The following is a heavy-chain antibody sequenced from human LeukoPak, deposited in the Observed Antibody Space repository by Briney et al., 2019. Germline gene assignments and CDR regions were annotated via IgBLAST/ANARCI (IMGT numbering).Heavy chain of an antibody. CDR2: IKQDGSEK. CDR1: GFTFNSYW. J-gene: IGHJ4*02. V-gene: IGHV3-7*01. D-gene: IGHD3-9*01. CDR3: ARDPYAYDILTGRL. Sequence: GGSLRLSCAASGFTFNSYWMSWVRQAPGKGLEWVANIKQDGSEKYYVDSVKGRFTISRDNAKNSLYLQMNSLRAEDTAVYYCARDPYAYDILTGRLWGQGTLVTVSS.